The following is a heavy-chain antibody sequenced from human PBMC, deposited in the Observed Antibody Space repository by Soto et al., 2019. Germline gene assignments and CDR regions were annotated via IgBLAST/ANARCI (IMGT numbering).Heavy chain of an antibody. V-gene: IGHV4-31*03. CDR1: GGSISSGGYY. CDR2: IYYSGST. J-gene: IGHJ4*02. D-gene: IGHD6-13*01. Sequence: QVQLQESGPGLVKPSQTLSLTCTVSGGSISSGGYYWSWIRQHPGKGLEWIGYIYYSGSTYYNPSLKSRVTISVDTSKNQFSLKLSSVTAADTAVYHCARGLGYSSSWFPSTFDYWGQGTLVTVSS. CDR3: ARGLGYSSSWFPSTFDY.